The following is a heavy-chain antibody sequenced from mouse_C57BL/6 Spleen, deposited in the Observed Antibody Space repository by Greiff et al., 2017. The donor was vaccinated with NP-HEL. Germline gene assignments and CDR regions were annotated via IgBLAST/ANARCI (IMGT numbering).Heavy chain of an antibody. Sequence: QVQLQQSGAELVRPGASVKLSCKASGYTFTDYYINWVKQRPGQGLEWIARIYPGSGNTYYNEKFKGKATLTAEKSSSTAYMQLSSLTSEDSAVYFCARSTYYGSSAYYFDYWGQGTTLTVSS. CDR3: ARSTYYGSSAYYFDY. J-gene: IGHJ2*01. CDR1: GYTFTDYY. V-gene: IGHV1-76*01. D-gene: IGHD1-1*01. CDR2: IYPGSGNT.